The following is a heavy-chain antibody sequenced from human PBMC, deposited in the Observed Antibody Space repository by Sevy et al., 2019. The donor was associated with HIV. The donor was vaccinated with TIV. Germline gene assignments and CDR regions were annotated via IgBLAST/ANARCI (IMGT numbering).Heavy chain of an antibody. CDR2: ISGSGGST. CDR1: GFTFSSYA. V-gene: IGHV3-23*01. J-gene: IGHJ4*02. Sequence: GGSLRLSCAASGFTFSSYAMSWVRQAPGKGLEWVSGISGSGGSTFYADSLKGRVAISRDNSKNTLYLQIDSLGVEDTATYYCAKKATGSQFDYWGQGTLVTVSS. D-gene: IGHD1-26*01. CDR3: AKKATGSQFDY.